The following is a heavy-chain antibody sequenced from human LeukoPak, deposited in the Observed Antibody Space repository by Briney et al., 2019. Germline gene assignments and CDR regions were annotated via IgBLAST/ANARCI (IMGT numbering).Heavy chain of an antibody. Sequence: ASVKVSCKASGYIFADYYMQWVRQAPGQGLEWMGWINPNSGGTNYAQKFQGRVTMTRDTSISTAYMELSSLRSDDSAVYYCARGVSGAYYYYYMDVWGKGTTVTVSS. V-gene: IGHV1-2*02. D-gene: IGHD1-26*01. CDR2: INPNSGGT. CDR3: ARGVSGAYYYYYMDV. J-gene: IGHJ6*03. CDR1: GYIFADYY.